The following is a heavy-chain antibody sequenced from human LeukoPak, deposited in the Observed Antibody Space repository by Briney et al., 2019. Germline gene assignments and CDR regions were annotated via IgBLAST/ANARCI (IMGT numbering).Heavy chain of an antibody. V-gene: IGHV4-34*01. Sequence: NPSETLSLTCAVYGGSFSGYYWSWIRQPPGKGLEWIGEINHSETTNYNPSLKSRVTISVDKSKNQFSLKLSSVTAADTAVYYCARARIYCSGGSCNYYYYYMDVWGKGTTVTISS. D-gene: IGHD2-15*01. CDR3: ARARIYCSGGSCNYYYYYMDV. CDR1: GGSFSGYY. CDR2: INHSETT. J-gene: IGHJ6*03.